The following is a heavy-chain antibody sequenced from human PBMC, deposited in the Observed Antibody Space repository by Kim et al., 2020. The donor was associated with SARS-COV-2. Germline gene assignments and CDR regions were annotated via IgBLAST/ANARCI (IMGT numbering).Heavy chain of an antibody. CDR2: ISSSGSTI. Sequence: GGSLRLSCAASGFTFSSYEMNWVRQAPGKGLEWVSYISSSGSTIYYADSVKGRFTISRDNAKNSLYLQMNSLRAEDTAVYYCARVATFGSGSRWLQGYNWFDPWGQGTLVTVSS. V-gene: IGHV3-48*03. J-gene: IGHJ5*02. D-gene: IGHD5-12*01. CDR3: ARVATFGSGSRWLQGYNWFDP. CDR1: GFTFSSYE.